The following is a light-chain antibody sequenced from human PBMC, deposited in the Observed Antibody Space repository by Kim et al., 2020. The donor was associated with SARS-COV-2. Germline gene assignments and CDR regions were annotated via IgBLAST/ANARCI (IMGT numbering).Light chain of an antibody. CDR2: GAS. CDR1: PSVTNN. Sequence: SPGERATLSCRASPSVTNNLAWYQQRPGQAPRLLIYGASTRATGVPARFSGSGSGTEFTLTISSLQSEDFALYYCQQYNDWPPLTFGGGTKVDIK. J-gene: IGKJ4*01. V-gene: IGKV3-15*01. CDR3: QQYNDWPPLT.